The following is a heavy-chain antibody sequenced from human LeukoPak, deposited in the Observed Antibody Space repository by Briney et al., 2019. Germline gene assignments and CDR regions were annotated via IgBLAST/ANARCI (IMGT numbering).Heavy chain of an antibody. Sequence: SETLSLTCTVSGGSISSYYWSWIRQPPGKGLEWIGYIYYSGSTNYNPSLKSRVTISVDTSKNQFSLKLSSVTAADTAVYYCAGYSYGRFDYWGQGTLVTVSS. CDR3: AGYSYGRFDY. V-gene: IGHV4-59*01. CDR1: GGSISSYY. J-gene: IGHJ4*02. CDR2: IYYSGST. D-gene: IGHD5-18*01.